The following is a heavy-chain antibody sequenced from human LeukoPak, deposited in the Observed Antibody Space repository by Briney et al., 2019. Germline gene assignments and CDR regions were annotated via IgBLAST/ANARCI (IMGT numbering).Heavy chain of an antibody. CDR1: GFTYSDYY. Sequence: GASLRLSCTPSGFTYSDYYMSWLRHAPGKGLERVSYISSSSVYTDYADSVKGRFTISRDNGKNSLFLQMNSLRAEDTAVYYCAREGGYSYGLIDYWGQGTLVTVSS. CDR2: ISSSSVYT. V-gene: IGHV3-11*06. D-gene: IGHD5-18*01. J-gene: IGHJ4*02. CDR3: AREGGYSYGLIDY.